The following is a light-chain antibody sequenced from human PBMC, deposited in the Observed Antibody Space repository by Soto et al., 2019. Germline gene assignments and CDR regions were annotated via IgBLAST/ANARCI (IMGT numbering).Light chain of an antibody. CDR3: QQYCSPLT. CDR2: GAS. Sequence: EIVLTQSPGTLSLSPGERATLSCGASQSVSSSYLAWYQQKPGQAPRLLIYGASSRATGIPDRFSGSGSGTDFTLTISRLEPKDFAVYYCQQYCSPLTFGGGTKVAIK. CDR1: QSVSSSY. J-gene: IGKJ4*01. V-gene: IGKV3-20*01.